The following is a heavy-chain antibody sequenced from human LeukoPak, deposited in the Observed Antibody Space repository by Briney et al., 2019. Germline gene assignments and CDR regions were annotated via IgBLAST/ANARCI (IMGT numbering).Heavy chain of an antibody. CDR2: FSGSGGST. CDR3: ARDLIYYDSSGSDY. Sequence: GGSLRLSCAASGFTFYSYAMNWVRQAPGKGLEWVSTFSGSGGSTYYADSVKGRFTISRDNSKNTLYLQMNSLRAEDTALYYCARDLIYYDSSGSDYWGQGTLVTVSS. CDR1: GFTFYSYA. J-gene: IGHJ4*02. D-gene: IGHD3-22*01. V-gene: IGHV3-23*01.